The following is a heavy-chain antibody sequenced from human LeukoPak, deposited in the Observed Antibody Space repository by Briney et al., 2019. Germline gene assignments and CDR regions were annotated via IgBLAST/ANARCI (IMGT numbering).Heavy chain of an antibody. CDR3: AGGSSGWFEKRDYFDY. CDR2: IYTSGST. D-gene: IGHD6-19*01. V-gene: IGHV4-61*02. Sequence: PSETLSLTCTVSGGSISSGSYYWSWIRQPAGKGLEWIGRIYTSGSTNYNPSLKSRVTISVDTSKNQFSLKLSSVTAADTAVYYCAGGSSGWFEKRDYFDYWGQGTLVTVSS. J-gene: IGHJ4*02. CDR1: GGSISSGSYY.